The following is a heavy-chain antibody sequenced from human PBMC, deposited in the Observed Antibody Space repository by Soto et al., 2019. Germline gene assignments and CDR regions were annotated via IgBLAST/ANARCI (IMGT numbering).Heavy chain of an antibody. CDR2: IYYSGST. J-gene: IGHJ4*02. CDR1: GGSISSGGYY. V-gene: IGHV4-31*03. D-gene: IGHD3-22*01. CDR3: ARQASTYYYDSSGYYRAYYFDY. Sequence: SETLSLTCTVSGGSISSGGYYWSWIRQHPGKGLEWIGYIYYSGSTYYNPSLKSRVTISVDTSKNQFSLKLSSVTAADTAVYYCARQASTYYYDSSGYYRAYYFDYWGQGTPVTVSS.